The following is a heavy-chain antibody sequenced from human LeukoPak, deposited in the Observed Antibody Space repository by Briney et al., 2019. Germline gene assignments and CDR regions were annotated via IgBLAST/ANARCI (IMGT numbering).Heavy chain of an antibody. J-gene: IGHJ6*02. CDR2: IHSDGSST. Sequence: GSLRLSCAASGFTFSRHWMHWVRQAPGKGLVWVSRIHSDGSSTSYADSVKGRFTISRDNAKNTLYLQMNSLRAEDTAVYYCARDLEAQDYYYYGMDVWGQGTTVTVSS. V-gene: IGHV3-74*01. CDR3: ARDLEAQDYYYYGMDV. CDR1: GFTFSRHW.